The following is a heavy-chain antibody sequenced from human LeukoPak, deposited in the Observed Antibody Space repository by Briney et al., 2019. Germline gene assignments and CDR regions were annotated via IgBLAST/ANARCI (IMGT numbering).Heavy chain of an antibody. CDR3: TRENSGSYREFDY. V-gene: IGHV4-4*07. CDR2: IYTSGST. J-gene: IGHJ4*02. D-gene: IGHD1-26*01. Sequence: SETLSLTCTVSGGSISSYYRSWIRQPAGKGLEWIGRIYTSGSTNYNASLKSRVSMSVDTSKNQFSLKLSSVTAADTAVFYCTRENSGSYREFDYWGQGTLVTVSS. CDR1: GGSISSYY.